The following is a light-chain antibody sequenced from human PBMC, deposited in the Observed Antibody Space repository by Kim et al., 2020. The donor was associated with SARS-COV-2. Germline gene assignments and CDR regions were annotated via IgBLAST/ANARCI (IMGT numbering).Light chain of an antibody. Sequence: GQKVTISCSGSTSNIGNNYVAWYQKVPGRTPKVLIYDNNQRPSGITDRFSGSKSGTSATLGITGLETGDEADYYCATWDSSLSGVIFGGGTKVTVL. CDR1: TSNIGNNY. CDR3: ATWDSSLSGVI. CDR2: DNN. V-gene: IGLV1-51*01. J-gene: IGLJ2*01.